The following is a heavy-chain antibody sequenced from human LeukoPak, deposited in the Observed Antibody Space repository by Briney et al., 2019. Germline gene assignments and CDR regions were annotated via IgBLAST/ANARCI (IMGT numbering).Heavy chain of an antibody. CDR2: ISAYNGNT. CDR3: ARDRSWELRAFDI. J-gene: IGHJ3*02. CDR1: AYTFTSYG. D-gene: IGHD1-26*01. V-gene: IGHV1-18*01. Sequence: ASVKVSCKASAYTFTSYGIIWVRHAPGQGLGWMGWISAYNGNTNYAQKFQGRVTMTTDTSTSTAYMELRSLRSDDTAVYYCARDRSWELRAFDIWGQGTMVTVSS.